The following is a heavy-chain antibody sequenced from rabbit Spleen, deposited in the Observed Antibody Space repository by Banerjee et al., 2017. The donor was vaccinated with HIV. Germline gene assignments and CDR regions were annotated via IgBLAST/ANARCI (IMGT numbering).Heavy chain of an antibody. CDR3: VRGASGSGYYSL. CDR2: IYTGSSGST. D-gene: IGHD1-1*01. J-gene: IGHJ6*01. V-gene: IGHV1S45*01. CDR1: GFSFSSSYY. Sequence: QEQLVESGGDLVKPGTSLTLTCTASGFSFSSSYYICWVRQAPGKGLECIACIYTGSSGSTYYANWAKGRFTISSHNAQNTLYLQLHSLTAADTATYFCVRGASGSGYYSLWGPGTLVTVS.